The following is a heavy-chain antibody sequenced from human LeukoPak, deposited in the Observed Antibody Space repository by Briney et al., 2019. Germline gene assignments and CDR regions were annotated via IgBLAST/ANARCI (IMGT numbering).Heavy chain of an antibody. J-gene: IGHJ6*03. CDR1: GYTFTSYY. CDR3: AKGHGWEASYYYYYMDV. Sequence: ASVKVSCKASGYTFTSYYMHWVRQAPGQGLEWMGIINPSGGSTSYAQKFQGRVTMTRDTSTSTVYMELSSLRSEDTAVYYCAKGHGWEASYYYYYMDVWGKGTTVTISS. D-gene: IGHD1-26*01. CDR2: INPSGGST. V-gene: IGHV1-46*01.